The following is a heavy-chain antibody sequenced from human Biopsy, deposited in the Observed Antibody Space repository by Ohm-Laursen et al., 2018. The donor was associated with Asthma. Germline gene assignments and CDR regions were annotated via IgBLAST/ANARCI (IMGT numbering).Heavy chain of an antibody. J-gene: IGHJ6*02. D-gene: IGHD6-13*01. Sequence: SDTLSLTCRLSSGSGGYMRSGNYYWGWIRQPPGKGLEWIGSIYYSGTTYYNPSLESRVTVSADTSKNQFSLKLTSVTAADTAVYYCVRGSSSWHHGPFHYYYGLDVWGPGTTVSVS. CDR3: VRGSSSWHHGPFHYYYGLDV. CDR2: IYYSGTT. V-gene: IGHV4-39*01. CDR1: GGYMRSGNYY.